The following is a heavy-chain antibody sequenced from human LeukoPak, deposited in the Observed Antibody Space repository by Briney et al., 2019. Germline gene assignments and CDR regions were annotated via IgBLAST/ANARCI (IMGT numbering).Heavy chain of an antibody. CDR1: GGYINSGSYY. J-gene: IGHJ4*02. CDR3: ARQPYSYGFYYFDY. V-gene: IGHV4-61*09. D-gene: IGHD5-18*01. CDR2: IYTTGTT. Sequence: PSQTLSLTCTVSGGYINSGSYYWNWIRQSAGKGLEWIGHIYTTGTTNCSPSLKSRVTISLDTSKNQFSLQLNSVTAADTAVYYCARQPYSYGFYYFDYWGQGTLVTVSS.